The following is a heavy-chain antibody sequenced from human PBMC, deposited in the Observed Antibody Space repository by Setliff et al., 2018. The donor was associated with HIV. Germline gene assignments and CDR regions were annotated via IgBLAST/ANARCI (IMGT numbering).Heavy chain of an antibody. J-gene: IGHJ6*03. CDR3: ARQPGRAAMRRENYYYYYMDV. CDR2: IFPGDSDT. V-gene: IGHV5-51*01. D-gene: IGHD2-2*01. CDR1: GYSFTNYW. Sequence: GESLKISCTGSGYSFTNYWIGWVRQMPGKGLEWMGIIFPGDSDTRYSPSFQGRVTISADTSISTAYLQWRSLKASDTAMYYCARQPGRAAMRRENYYYYYMDVWGKGTTVTVSS.